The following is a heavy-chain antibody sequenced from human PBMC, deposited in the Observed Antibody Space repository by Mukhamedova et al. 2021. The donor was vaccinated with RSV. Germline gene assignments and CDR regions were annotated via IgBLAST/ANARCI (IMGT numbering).Heavy chain of an antibody. CDR3: AKDIWSVVY. J-gene: IGHJ4*02. CDR2: ISLNSGSI. V-gene: IGHV3-9*01. Sequence: WVRQAPGKGLEWVSGISLNSGSIGYADSVKGRFTISRDNAKHSLYLQMISLRAEDTALYYCAKDIWSVVYWGQGNLVTVSS. D-gene: IGHD3-3*01.